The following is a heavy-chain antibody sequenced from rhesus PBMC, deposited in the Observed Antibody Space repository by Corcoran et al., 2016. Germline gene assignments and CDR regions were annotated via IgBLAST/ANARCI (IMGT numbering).Heavy chain of an antibody. CDR2: IYGSGSIT. J-gene: IGHJ4*01. Sequence: QLQLQESGPGLVKPSETLSVTCAVSGGSISSSYWSWIRQAPGKGLEWIGYIYGSGSITNYNPSLKSRVTLSVDPSKNQLSLKLSSVTAADTAVYYCASTTYSSGWPIFDYWGQGVLVTVSS. V-gene: IGHV4-169*02. CDR3: ASTTYSSGWPIFDY. CDR1: GGSISSSY. D-gene: IGHD6-31*01.